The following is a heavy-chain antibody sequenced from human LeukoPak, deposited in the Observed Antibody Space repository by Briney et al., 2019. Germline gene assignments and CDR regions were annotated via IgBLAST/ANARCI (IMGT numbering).Heavy chain of an antibody. J-gene: IGHJ4*02. D-gene: IGHD6-13*01. CDR2: IKHDGSGK. CDR3: ARAYSSDY. V-gene: IGHV3-7*04. CDR1: GFTFSTYW. Sequence: PGGSLRLSCAASGFTFSTYWMTWVRQAPGKGLEWVANIKHDGSGKYYVDSVKGRFTISRDNAKNSLYLQMNSLRAEDTAVYYCARAYSSDYWGQGTLVTVSS.